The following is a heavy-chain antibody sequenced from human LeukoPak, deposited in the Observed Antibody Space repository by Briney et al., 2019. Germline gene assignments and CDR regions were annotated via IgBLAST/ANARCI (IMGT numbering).Heavy chain of an antibody. CDR3: ARRGWFGDAFDI. CDR1: GFTFSSYG. Sequence: GGSLRLSCAASGFTFSSYGMSWVRQAPGKGLEWVSAVSSSGGTTYYADSVKGRFTISRDNSKNTLSLQMNSLRAEDTGVFYCARRGWFGDAFDIWGQGTLVTVSS. CDR2: VSSSGGTT. D-gene: IGHD3-10*01. V-gene: IGHV3-23*01. J-gene: IGHJ4*02.